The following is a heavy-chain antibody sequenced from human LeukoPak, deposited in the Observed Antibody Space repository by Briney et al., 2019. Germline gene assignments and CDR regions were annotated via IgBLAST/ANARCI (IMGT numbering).Heavy chain of an antibody. CDR3: ARASGDYVF. V-gene: IGHV3-48*03. J-gene: IGHJ4*02. CDR1: GFTFSSYE. D-gene: IGHD4-17*01. Sequence: GGSLRLSCAASGFTFSSYEMNWVRQAPGKGLEWVSFISSSGSTIYYADSVKGRFTISRDNAKNSLYLQMNSLRAEDTAVYYCARASGDYVFWGQGTLVTVSS. CDR2: ISSSGSTI.